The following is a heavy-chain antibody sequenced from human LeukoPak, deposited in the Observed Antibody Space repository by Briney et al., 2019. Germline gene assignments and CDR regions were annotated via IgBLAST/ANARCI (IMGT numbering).Heavy chain of an antibody. Sequence: SETLSLTCTVSGGSISSSSYYWGWIRQPPGKGLEWIGSIYYSGSTYYNPSLKSRVTISVDTSKNQFSLKLSSVTAADTAVYYCARDSGGPTCSGYLDAFDIWGRGTMVTVSS. CDR2: IYYSGST. D-gene: IGHD3-22*01. J-gene: IGHJ3*02. V-gene: IGHV4-39*07. CDR1: GGSISSSSYY. CDR3: ARDSGGPTCSGYLDAFDI.